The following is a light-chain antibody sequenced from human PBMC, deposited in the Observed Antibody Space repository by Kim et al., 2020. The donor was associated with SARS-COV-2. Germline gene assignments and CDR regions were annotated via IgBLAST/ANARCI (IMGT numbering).Light chain of an antibody. Sequence: SYELTQPPSVSVSPGQTARITCSGDALPKQYAYWFQQKPGQAPILVIYKDTKRPSEIPERFSGSNSGTTVTLTISEVQVEDEADYYCQSADNSDTWVFGGGTQLTVL. CDR3: QSADNSDTWV. J-gene: IGLJ3*02. V-gene: IGLV3-25*03. CDR2: KDT. CDR1: ALPKQY.